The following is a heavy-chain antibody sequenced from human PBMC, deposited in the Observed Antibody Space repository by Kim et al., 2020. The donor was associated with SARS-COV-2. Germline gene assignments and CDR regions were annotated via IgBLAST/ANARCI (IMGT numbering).Heavy chain of an antibody. V-gene: IGHV3-30*18. J-gene: IGHJ3*02. Sequence: GGSLRLSCAASGFTFSSYGMHWVRQAPGKGLEWVAVISYDGSNKYYADSVKGRFTISRDNSKNTLYLQMNSLRAEDTAVYYCAKGGAFDIWGQGTMVTVSS. CDR1: GFTFSSYG. CDR2: ISYDGSNK. CDR3: AKGGAFDI.